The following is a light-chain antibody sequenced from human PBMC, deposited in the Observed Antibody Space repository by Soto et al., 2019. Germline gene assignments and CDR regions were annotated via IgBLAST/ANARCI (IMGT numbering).Light chain of an antibody. CDR1: QSVSSSY. J-gene: IGKJ1*01. Sequence: EIVLTQSPGTLSLSPGERATLSCRASQSVSSSYLAWYQQKPGQAPRLLIYGASSRATGIPDRFSGSGSGTDSTLTISSLQSEDFAVYYCQQYNNWPPWTFGQGTKV. V-gene: IGKV3-20*01. CDR3: QQYNNWPPWT. CDR2: GAS.